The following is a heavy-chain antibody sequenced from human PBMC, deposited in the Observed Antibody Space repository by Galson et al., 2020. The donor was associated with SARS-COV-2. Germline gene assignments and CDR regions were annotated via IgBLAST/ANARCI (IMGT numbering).Heavy chain of an antibody. V-gene: IGHV4-59*01. CDR2: IYYSGST. D-gene: IGHD6-13*01. CDR1: GGSISSYY. J-gene: IGHJ4*02. CDR3: ARDDSSSWYVGAFDY. Sequence: SQTLSLTCTVSGGSISSYYWSWIRQPPGKGLEWIGYIYYSGSTNYNPSLKSRVTISVDTSKNQFSLKLSSVTAADTAVYYCARDDSSSWYVGAFDYLGQGTLVTVSS.